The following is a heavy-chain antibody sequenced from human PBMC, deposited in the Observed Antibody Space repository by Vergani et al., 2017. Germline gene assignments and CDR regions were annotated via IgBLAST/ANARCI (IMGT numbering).Heavy chain of an antibody. V-gene: IGHV1-2*02. CDR2: INPHSGGT. CDR3: ARDSGIAAAEFDY. D-gene: IGHD6-13*01. Sequence: QVQLVQSGAEVQKPGASVKVSCKASGYTFTGYYMHWVRQAPGQGLGWMGWINPHSGGTNYAQKVQGRVTMTRDTSISTAYMELSRLRSDDTAVYYCARDSGIAAAEFDYWGQGTLVTVSS. J-gene: IGHJ4*02. CDR1: GYTFTGYY.